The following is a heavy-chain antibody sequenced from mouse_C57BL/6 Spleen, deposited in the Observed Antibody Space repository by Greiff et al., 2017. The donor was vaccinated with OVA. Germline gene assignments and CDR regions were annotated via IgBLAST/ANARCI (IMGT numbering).Heavy chain of an antibody. V-gene: IGHV1-53*01. CDR2: INPSNGGT. CDR3: ARYKAATASRAYFDY. D-gene: IGHD1-2*01. CDR1: GYTFTSYW. Sequence: QVQLQQPGTELVKPGASVKLSCKASGYTFTSYWMHWVKQRPGQGLEWIGNINPSNGGTNYTEKLKGKATLSVDKSHSTAYMQLSSLTSEASAIYYCARYKAATASRAYFDYWGQGTTLTVSS. J-gene: IGHJ2*01.